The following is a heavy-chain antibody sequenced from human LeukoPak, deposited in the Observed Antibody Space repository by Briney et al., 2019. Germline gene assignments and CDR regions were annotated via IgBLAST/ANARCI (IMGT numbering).Heavy chain of an antibody. J-gene: IGHJ4*02. V-gene: IGHV4-39*01. CDR2: IYYSGNT. Sequence: SETLSLTCTVSGGSISSSSHFWSWIRQPPGKGLEWIGSIYYSGNTYYNSSLKSRVTISVDTSKNQFSLKLSSVTAAYTALYYCARHENIVVVVAATGFDNWGQGTLVTVSS. CDR1: GGSISSSSHF. CDR3: ARHENIVVVVAATGFDN. D-gene: IGHD2-15*01.